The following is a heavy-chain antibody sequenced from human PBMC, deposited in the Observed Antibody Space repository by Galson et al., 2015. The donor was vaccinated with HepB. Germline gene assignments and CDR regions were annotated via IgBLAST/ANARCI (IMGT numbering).Heavy chain of an antibody. CDR2: INHSGST. CDR3: ALAKADYDYIWGSYPPDY. CDR1: GGSFSGYY. J-gene: IGHJ4*02. Sequence: ETLSLTCAVYGGSFSGYYWSWIRQPPGKGLEWIGEINHSGSTNYNPSLKSRVTISVDTSKNQFSLKLSSVTAADTAVYYCALAKADYDYIWGSYPPDYWGQGTLVTVSS. V-gene: IGHV4-34*01. D-gene: IGHD3-16*01.